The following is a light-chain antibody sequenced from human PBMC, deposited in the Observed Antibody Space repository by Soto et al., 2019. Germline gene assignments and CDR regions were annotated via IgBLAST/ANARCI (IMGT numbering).Light chain of an antibody. J-gene: IGKJ5*01. CDR3: QQYVNLPYT. V-gene: IGKV1-33*01. Sequence: DIQMTQSPPSLAASVGDRVTITCQASQDRTNDLNWYQQKPGEAPKLLIYDTITLEEGVPTRFSGGGSGTDFTFTINGLQPEDAAIYSCQQYVNLPYTLGQGTRLEI. CDR2: DTI. CDR1: QDRTND.